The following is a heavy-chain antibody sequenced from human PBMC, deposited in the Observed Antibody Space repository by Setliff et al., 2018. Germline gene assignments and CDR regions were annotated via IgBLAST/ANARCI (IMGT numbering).Heavy chain of an antibody. Sequence: TLSLTCTVSGGSISSSSYYWGWIRQPPGKGLEWIGSIYYSGSTYYNPSLKSRVTISVDTSKNQFSLKLSSVTAADTAVYYCASRGKQGVLWFGESLGAFDIWGQGTMVTVSS. V-gene: IGHV4-39*01. D-gene: IGHD3-10*01. CDR1: GGSISSSSYY. CDR2: IYYSGST. CDR3: ASRGKQGVLWFGESLGAFDI. J-gene: IGHJ3*02.